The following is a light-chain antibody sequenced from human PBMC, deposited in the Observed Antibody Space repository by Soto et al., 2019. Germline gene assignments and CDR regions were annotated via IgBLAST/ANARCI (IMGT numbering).Light chain of an antibody. J-gene: IGLJ2*01. Sequence: QLVLTQSPSASASLGASVKFTCTLSSGHSSYTIAWHQQQPEKGPRYLMKLNSDGSHNTGDGIPDRFSGSSSGAERYLTISSLQSEDEADYYCQTWGSGIVVFGGGTKLTVL. CDR2: LNSDGSH. CDR3: QTWGSGIVV. V-gene: IGLV4-69*01. CDR1: SGHSSYT.